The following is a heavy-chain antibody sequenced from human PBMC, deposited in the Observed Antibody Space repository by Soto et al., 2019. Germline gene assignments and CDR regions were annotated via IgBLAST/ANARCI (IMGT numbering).Heavy chain of an antibody. J-gene: IGHJ6*02. CDR3: ARVAATRYYYYGMDV. CDR1: GYSFTSYW. D-gene: IGHD6-13*01. Sequence: GESMKISCKGSGYSFTSYWIGCVRQMPGKGLEWMGIIYPGDSDTRYSPSFQGQVTTSADKSISTAYLQWSSLKASDTAMYYCARVAATRYYYYGMDVWGQGTTVTVSS. CDR2: IYPGDSDT. V-gene: IGHV5-51*01.